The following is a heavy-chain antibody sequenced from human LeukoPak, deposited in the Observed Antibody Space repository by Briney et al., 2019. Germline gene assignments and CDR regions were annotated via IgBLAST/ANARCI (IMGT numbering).Heavy chain of an antibody. D-gene: IGHD2-8*01. Sequence: ASVKVSCKASGYTFTSYYMHWVRQAPGQGLEWMGIINPSGGSTSYAQKFQGRVTMTRDTSTSTVYMELSSLRSEGTAVYSCAKQLGYCTNGVCHPFDYWGQGTLVTVSS. J-gene: IGHJ4*02. CDR1: GYTFTSYY. CDR3: AKQLGYCTNGVCHPFDY. CDR2: INPSGGST. V-gene: IGHV1-46*03.